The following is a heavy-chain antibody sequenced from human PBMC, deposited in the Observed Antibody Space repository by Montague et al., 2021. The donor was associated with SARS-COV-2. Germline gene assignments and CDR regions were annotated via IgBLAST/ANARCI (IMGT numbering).Heavy chain of an antibody. V-gene: IGHV4-59*01. CDR3: AREDRWYWFDP. D-gene: IGHD5-24*01. CDR2: IYYRGTT. Sequence: SETLSLTCSVSGGSISSDYWSRIRQSPGKGLEWIGYIYYRGTTNYNPSLKGRVTFSVDTSKNQFSLKLISVTAADTAVYFCAREDRWYWFDPWGQGVLVTVSS. CDR1: GGSISSDY. J-gene: IGHJ5*02.